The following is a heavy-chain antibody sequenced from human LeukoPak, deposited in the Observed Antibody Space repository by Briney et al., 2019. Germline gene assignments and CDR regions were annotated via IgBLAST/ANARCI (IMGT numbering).Heavy chain of an antibody. J-gene: IGHJ4*02. V-gene: IGHV4-59*01. CDR1: GGSISDYY. Sequence: SETLSLTCTVSGGSISDYYWSWIRQAPGKGLEWIAYIYYSGSTSYNPSLKSRVTISVDTSKNQFSLKLRSVTAADTAVYYCARRGYFDNWGQGTLVTVSS. CDR3: ARRGYFDN. CDR2: IYYSGST.